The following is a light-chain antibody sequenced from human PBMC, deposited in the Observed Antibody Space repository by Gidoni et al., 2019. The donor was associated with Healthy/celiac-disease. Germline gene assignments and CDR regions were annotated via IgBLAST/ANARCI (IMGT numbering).Light chain of an antibody. CDR3: QQYGSSPPWT. Sequence: EIVLTQSPVTLSLSPGERATLSCRASQSVRSSYLAWYQQKPGQAPRLLIYGASSRATGIPDRFSGSGSGTDFTLTISRLEPEDFAVYYCQQYGSSPPWTFGQGTKVEIK. CDR2: GAS. CDR1: QSVRSSY. J-gene: IGKJ1*01. V-gene: IGKV3-20*01.